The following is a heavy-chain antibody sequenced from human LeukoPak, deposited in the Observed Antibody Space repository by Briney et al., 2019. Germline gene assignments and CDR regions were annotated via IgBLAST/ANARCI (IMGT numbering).Heavy chain of an antibody. Sequence: ASVKVSCKASGYTLTNYGISWVRQAPGQGLEWMEWISAYNGNTNYAQKLQDRVTMTTDTSTSTAYMERRSLRSDDTDVYSCARYQIGLLRKIVHYCGQGTLVTVSS. CDR1: GYTLTNYG. CDR3: ARYQIGLLRKIVHY. J-gene: IGHJ4*02. CDR2: ISAYNGNT. D-gene: IGHD2/OR15-2a*01. V-gene: IGHV1-18*01.